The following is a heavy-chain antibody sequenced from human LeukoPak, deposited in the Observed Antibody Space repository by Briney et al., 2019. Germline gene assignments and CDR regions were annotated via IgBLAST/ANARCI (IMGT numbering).Heavy chain of an antibody. CDR2: ISSTSSTI. CDR1: GFTFSDYT. CDR3: ARAVAADC. Sequence: GGSLRLSCTASGFTFSDYTMNWVRQAPGKGLAWVSSISSTSSTIYYADSVKGRFTISRDNAKNSLYLQMNSLRDEDTAVYYCARAVAADCWGQGNQVTVSS. V-gene: IGHV3-48*02. D-gene: IGHD6-19*01. J-gene: IGHJ4*02.